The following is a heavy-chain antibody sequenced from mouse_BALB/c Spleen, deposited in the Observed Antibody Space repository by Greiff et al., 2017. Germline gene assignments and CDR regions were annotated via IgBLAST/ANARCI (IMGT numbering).Heavy chain of an antibody. CDR2: INSNGGST. Sequence: EVQLVESGGGLVKLGGSLKLSCAASGFTFSSYYMSWVRQTPEKRLELVAAINSNGGSTYYPDTVKGRFTISRDNAKNTLYLQMSSLKSEDTALYYCARGGDGYFDYWGQGTTLTVSS. J-gene: IGHJ2*01. CDR3: ARGGDGYFDY. D-gene: IGHD1-1*01. CDR1: GFTFSSYY. V-gene: IGHV5-6-2*01.